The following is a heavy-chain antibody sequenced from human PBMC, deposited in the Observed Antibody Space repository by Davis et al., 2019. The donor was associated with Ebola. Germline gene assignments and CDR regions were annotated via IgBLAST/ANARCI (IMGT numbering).Heavy chain of an antibody. Sequence: GESLKISCAASGFTVSNNYMIWVRQAPGKGLEWVSVIYSGGSTYYADSVKGRFTISRDNSKNTLYLQMNSLRAEDTAGYYCARGDQGYSYGYCFDYWGQGTLVTVSS. V-gene: IGHV3-66*01. CDR1: GFTVSNNY. CDR2: IYSGGST. CDR3: ARGDQGYSYGYCFDY. D-gene: IGHD5-18*01. J-gene: IGHJ4*02.